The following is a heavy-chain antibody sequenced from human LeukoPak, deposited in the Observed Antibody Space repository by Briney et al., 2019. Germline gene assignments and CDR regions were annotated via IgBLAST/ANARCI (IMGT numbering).Heavy chain of an antibody. CDR3: AKDYYDSSGYSNPYYYYGMDV. D-gene: IGHD3-22*01. V-gene: IGHV3-23*01. CDR1: GFTFSIYA. Sequence: PGGSLRLSCAASGFTFSIYAMSWVRQAPGKGLEWVSAISGSRGSTYYADSVKGRFTISRDNSKNTLYLQMNSLRAEDTAVYYCAKDYYDSSGYSNPYYYYGMDVWGQGTTVTVSS. CDR2: ISGSRGST. J-gene: IGHJ6*02.